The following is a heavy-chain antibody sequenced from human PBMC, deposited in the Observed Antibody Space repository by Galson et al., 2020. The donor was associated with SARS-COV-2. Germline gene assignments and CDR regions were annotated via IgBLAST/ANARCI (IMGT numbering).Heavy chain of an antibody. Sequence: SETLSLTCTVSGGSISTTSYFWGWIRQPPGKGLEWIGTIYYSGTTYYNPSLRSRVTISVDTSTNQFSLKLNSVTAADTDVYYCARRGCTVTTQHFDLWGRGTLVTVSS. J-gene: IGHJ2*01. D-gene: IGHD4-17*01. CDR1: GGSISTTSYF. CDR2: IYYSGTT. V-gene: IGHV4-39*01. CDR3: ARRGCTVTTQHFDL.